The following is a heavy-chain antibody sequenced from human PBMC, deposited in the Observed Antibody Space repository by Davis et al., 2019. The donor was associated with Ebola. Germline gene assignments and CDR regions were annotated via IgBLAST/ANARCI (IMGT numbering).Heavy chain of an antibody. CDR3: ARSGGDCYSRGDCYFQH. D-gene: IGHD2-21*02. V-gene: IGHV3-21*03. J-gene: IGHJ1*01. Sequence: GESLKISCAASGFTFSGYTMHWVRQAPGKGLEWVSSMNSAGSFAYYADSVKGRFTISRDNAKDSLYLHMNSLRAEDTAVYYCARSGGDCYSRGDCYFQHWGQGTLVTVSS. CDR2: MNSAGSFA. CDR1: GFTFSGYT.